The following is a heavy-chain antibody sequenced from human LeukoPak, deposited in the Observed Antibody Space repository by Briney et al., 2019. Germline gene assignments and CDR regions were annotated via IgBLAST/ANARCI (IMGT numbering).Heavy chain of an antibody. J-gene: IGHJ4*02. CDR2: MYYRGNT. Sequence: SETLSLTCTVSGGSISSYYWSWIRQPPGKGLEWIGYMYYRGNTNYDPSLKSRVTISIDTPNNQFSLKLSSVTAADTAVYYCARARAQYYYDSSGYYNYWGQGTLVTVSS. CDR3: ARARAQYYYDSSGYYNY. CDR1: GGSISSYY. V-gene: IGHV4-59*01. D-gene: IGHD3-22*01.